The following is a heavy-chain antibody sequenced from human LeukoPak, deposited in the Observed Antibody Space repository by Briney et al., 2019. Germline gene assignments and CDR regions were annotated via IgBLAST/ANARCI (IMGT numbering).Heavy chain of an antibody. V-gene: IGHV1-2*06. D-gene: IGHD2-2*01. CDR1: GYIFTGYY. CDR2: INPNSGDI. Sequence: GASVKVSCKASGYIFTGYYMHWVRQAPGQGLEWMGRINPNSGDIKYAQKFQGRVTMTRDTSISTAYMELSRLTSDDTAVYYCAKRYCSSPNCYANFDYWGQGTLVTVSS. J-gene: IGHJ4*02. CDR3: AKRYCSSPNCYANFDY.